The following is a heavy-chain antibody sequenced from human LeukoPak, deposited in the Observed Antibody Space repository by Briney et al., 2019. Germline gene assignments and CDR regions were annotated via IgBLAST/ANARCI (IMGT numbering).Heavy chain of an antibody. Sequence: GGSLRLSCAASGFTFSSYGMHWVRQAPGKGLEWVAVISYDGSNKYYADSVKGRFTISRDNSKNTLYLQTNSLRVEDTAVFYCAQGGSEIYYYYHGMDVWGQGTTVTVSS. CDR1: GFTFSSYG. CDR3: AQGGSEIYYYYHGMDV. D-gene: IGHD3-10*01. J-gene: IGHJ6*02. V-gene: IGHV3-30*18. CDR2: ISYDGSNK.